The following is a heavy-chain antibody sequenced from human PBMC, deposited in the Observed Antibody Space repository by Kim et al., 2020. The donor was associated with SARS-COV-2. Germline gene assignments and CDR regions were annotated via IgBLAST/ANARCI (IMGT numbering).Heavy chain of an antibody. J-gene: IGHJ4*02. Sequence: GGSLRLSCAASGFTFSSYSMNWIRQAPGKGLEWVSSISSSSSYIYYADSVKGRFTISRDNAKNSLYLQMNSLRAEDTAVYYCARGPGVWLGGYWGQGTLFTVSS. CDR1: GFTFSSYS. CDR2: ISSSSSYI. D-gene: IGHD5-18*01. V-gene: IGHV3-21*01. CDR3: ARGPGVWLGGY.